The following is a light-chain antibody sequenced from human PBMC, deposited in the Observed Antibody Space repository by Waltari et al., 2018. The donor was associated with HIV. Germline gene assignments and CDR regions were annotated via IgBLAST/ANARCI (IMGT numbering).Light chain of an antibody. Sequence: QSALTQPPSASGSPGQSVTMSCTGTSSNFGGYNYVSWYQQHPGKAPKLIMTEVTKRPSGVPDRFSGSKSGNTASLTVSGLQAEDEAHYYCSSYAPTNKFYVLFGGGTTLTVL. CDR2: EVT. CDR1: SSNFGGYNY. CDR3: SSYAPTNKFYVL. J-gene: IGLJ2*01. V-gene: IGLV2-8*01.